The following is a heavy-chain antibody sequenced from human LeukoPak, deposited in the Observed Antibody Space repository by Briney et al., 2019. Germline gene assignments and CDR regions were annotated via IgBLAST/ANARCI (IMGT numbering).Heavy chain of an antibody. J-gene: IGHJ4*02. CDR2: IYYGENT. CDR1: GGSISSGPYY. V-gene: IGHV4-39*01. D-gene: IGHD3-22*01. Sequence: PSETLSLTCTVSGGSISSGPYYWGWIRQPPGKGLEWIGNIYYGENTYYNPSLKSRVTISIDTSKNQFYLKLSSLTAADTAVYYCARRDDSSGYHKIFDYWDPGTLVTVSS. CDR3: ARRDDSSGYHKIFDY.